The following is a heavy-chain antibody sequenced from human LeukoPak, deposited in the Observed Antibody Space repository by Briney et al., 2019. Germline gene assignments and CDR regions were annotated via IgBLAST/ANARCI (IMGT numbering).Heavy chain of an antibody. Sequence: GASVKVSCKASGDTFTNYYMHWVRQAPGQGLGWMGIINPTGDSTRYAQKFQGRVTMTRDTSTSTVYMELSSLRSEDTAVYYCARWAGARPGGYYDFWTGPYDYWGQGSLVTVSS. V-gene: IGHV1-46*01. CDR1: GDTFTNYY. J-gene: IGHJ4*02. CDR3: ARWAGARPGGYYDFWTGPYDY. D-gene: IGHD3-3*01. CDR2: INPTGDST.